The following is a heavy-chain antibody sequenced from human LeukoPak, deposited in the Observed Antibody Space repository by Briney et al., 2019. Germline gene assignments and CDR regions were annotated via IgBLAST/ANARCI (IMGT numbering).Heavy chain of an antibody. CDR1: GYTFTGYY. V-gene: IGHV1-2*02. D-gene: IGHD3-10*01. CDR2: INPNSGDT. J-gene: IGHJ6*03. CDR3: ARGVAGIYYYYYMDV. Sequence: ASVKVSCKASGYTFTGYYIHWVRQAPGQGLEWMGWINPNSGDTNYAQKFQGEVTMTRDTSISTAYMELSRLRSDDTAVYYCARGVAGIYYYYYMDVWGKGTTVTVSS.